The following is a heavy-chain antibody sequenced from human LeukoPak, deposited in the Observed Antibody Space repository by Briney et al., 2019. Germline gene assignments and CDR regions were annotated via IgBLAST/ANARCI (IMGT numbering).Heavy chain of an antibody. Sequence: TLSLTCTVSGYSISSGYYWSWIRQPAGKGLEWIGRIYTSGSTNYNPSLKSRVTISVDTSKNQFSLKLSSVTAADTAVYYCARQGRDYYDSSGTEDYWGQGTLVTVSS. V-gene: IGHV4-61*02. CDR3: ARQGRDYYDSSGTEDY. D-gene: IGHD3-22*01. CDR2: IYTSGST. J-gene: IGHJ4*02. CDR1: GYSISSGYY.